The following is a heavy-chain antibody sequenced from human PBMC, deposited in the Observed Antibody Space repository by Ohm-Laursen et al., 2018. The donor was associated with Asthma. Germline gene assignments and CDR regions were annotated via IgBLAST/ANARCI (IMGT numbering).Heavy chain of an antibody. CDR1: GYTFSRYS. V-gene: IGHV3-21*01. Sequence: SLRLSCAAPGYTFSRYSIHWIRQAPGKGLEWVASISTASTCIYYADSVRGRFTTSRDNARNLVFLQMDSLRAEDTALYYCARIGPEWELPGREYSLHHWGEGTLVTVSS. J-gene: IGHJ1*01. CDR3: ARIGPEWELPGREYSLHH. D-gene: IGHD1-26*01. CDR2: ISTASTCI.